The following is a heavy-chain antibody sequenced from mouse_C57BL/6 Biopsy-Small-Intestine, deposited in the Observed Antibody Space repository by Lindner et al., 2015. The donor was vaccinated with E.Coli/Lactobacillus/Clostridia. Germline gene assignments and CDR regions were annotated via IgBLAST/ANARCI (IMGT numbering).Heavy chain of an antibody. CDR2: INPSTGGT. CDR3: AREGAIAWFAY. Sequence: VQLQESGAELAKPGASVKLSCKASGYTFTSYWMHWVKQRPGQGLEWIGYINPSTGGTTYNQKFKAKATLTVDKSSSTAYMQLKSLTSEDSAVYYCAREGAIAWFAYWGQGTLVTVSA. CDR1: GYTFTSYW. V-gene: IGHV1-7*01. J-gene: IGHJ3*01.